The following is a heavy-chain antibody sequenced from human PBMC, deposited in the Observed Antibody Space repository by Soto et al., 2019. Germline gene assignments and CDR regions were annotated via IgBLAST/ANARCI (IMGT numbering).Heavy chain of an antibody. J-gene: IGHJ3*02. CDR2: IYYSGST. V-gene: IGHV4-59*01. Sequence: PSETLSLTCTVSGGSISSYYWSWIRQPPGTGLEWSGYIYYSGSTNYNPSLESRVTISVETSKTQFSLKLSSVTAADTAVYYCAAYSLNAPAAAGTHAFDIWGQGTMVTVSS. D-gene: IGHD6-13*01. CDR1: GGSISSYY. CDR3: AAYSLNAPAAAGTHAFDI.